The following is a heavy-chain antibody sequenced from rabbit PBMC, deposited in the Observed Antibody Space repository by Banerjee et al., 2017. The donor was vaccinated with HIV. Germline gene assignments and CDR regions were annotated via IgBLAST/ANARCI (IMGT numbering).Heavy chain of an antibody. CDR2: IYCGDGST. CDR3: ARMNGSVNWGSYYFNL. CDR1: GFSFSSSYW. D-gene: IGHD1-1*01. J-gene: IGHJ4*01. V-gene: IGHV1S45*01. Sequence: EESGGDLVQPEGSLTLTCTASGFSFSSSYWICWVRQAPGKGLEWIACIYCGDGSTYYASWAKGRFTISKTSSTTVTLQMTSLTVADTATYSCARMNGSVNWGSYYFNLWGQGTLVTVS.